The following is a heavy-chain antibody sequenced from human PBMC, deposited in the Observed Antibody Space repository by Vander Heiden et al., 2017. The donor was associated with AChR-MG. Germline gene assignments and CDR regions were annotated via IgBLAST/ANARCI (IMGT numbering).Heavy chain of an antibody. CDR1: GGTFSSYA. J-gene: IGHJ6*03. V-gene: IGHV1-69*01. D-gene: IGHD6-6*01. Sequence: QVQLVQSGAEVKKPGSSVKVSCKASGGTFSSYAISWVRQAPGQGLEWMGGIIPIFGTANYAQKFQGRVTITADESTSTAYMELSSLRSEDTAVYYCARDDQGSSRGYYYYMDVWGKGTTVTVSS. CDR2: IIPIFGTA. CDR3: ARDDQGSSRGYYYYMDV.